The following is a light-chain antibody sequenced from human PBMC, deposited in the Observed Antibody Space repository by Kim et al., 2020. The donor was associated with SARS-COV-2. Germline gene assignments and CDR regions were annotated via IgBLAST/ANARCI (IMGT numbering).Light chain of an antibody. V-gene: IGKV1-9*01. CDR3: QQLNSYPPA. CDR1: QGISSY. CDR2: AAS. J-gene: IGKJ5*01. Sequence: DIQLTQSPSFLSASIGDRVTITCRSSQGISSYLAWYQQKPGKAPKVLIYAASTLQSGVPSRFSGSGSGTEFTLTISSLQPEDFATYYCQQLNSYPPAFGQGTRLEIK.